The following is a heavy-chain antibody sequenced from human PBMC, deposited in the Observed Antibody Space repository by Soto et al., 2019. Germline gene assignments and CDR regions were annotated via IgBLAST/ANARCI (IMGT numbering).Heavy chain of an antibody. V-gene: IGHV2-5*02. D-gene: IGHD3-10*01. CDR1: GFSLSTARAR. J-gene: IGHJ4*02. CDR2: IYLDDDK. CDR3: GHSRGFAELAVDH. Sequence: QITLKESGPTLANPTQTLTLTCTFSGFSLSTARARVGWLRQPPGKALECLALIYLDDDKRYSPSLKSRLTISKDPATNEVFLTLTSMHRVYTAAYYCGHSRGFAELAVDHSGQRTQVAVSS.